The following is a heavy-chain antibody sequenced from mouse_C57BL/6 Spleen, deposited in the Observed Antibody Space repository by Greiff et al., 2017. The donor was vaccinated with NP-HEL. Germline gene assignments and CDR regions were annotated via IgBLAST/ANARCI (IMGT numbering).Heavy chain of an antibody. V-gene: IGHV5-9-1*02. CDR1: GFTFSSYA. J-gene: IGHJ4*01. CDR3: TRDDGYYEGDYYAMDY. Sequence: EVQLVESGEGLVKPGGSLKLSCAASGFTFSSYAMSWVRQTPEKRLEWVAYISSGGDYIYYADTVKGRFTISRDNARNTLYLQMSSLKSEDTAMYYWTRDDGYYEGDYYAMDYWGQGTSVTVSS. D-gene: IGHD2-3*01. CDR2: ISSGGDYI.